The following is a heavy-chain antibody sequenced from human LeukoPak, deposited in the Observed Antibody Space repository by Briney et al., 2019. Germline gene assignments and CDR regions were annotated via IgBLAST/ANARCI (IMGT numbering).Heavy chain of an antibody. J-gene: IGHJ4*02. CDR3: AILAAAGSTPGDY. V-gene: IGHV3-30*02. CDR1: GFTFSSYG. CDR2: IRYDGSNK. Sequence: GGSLRLSCAASGFTFSSYGMHWVRQAPGKGLEWVAFIRYDGSNKYYADSVKGRFTISRDNSKNTLYLQMNSLRAEDTAVYYCAILAAAGSTPGDYWGQGTLVTVSS. D-gene: IGHD6-13*01.